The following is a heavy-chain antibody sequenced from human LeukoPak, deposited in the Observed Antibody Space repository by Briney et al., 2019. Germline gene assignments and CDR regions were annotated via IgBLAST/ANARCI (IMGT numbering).Heavy chain of an antibody. CDR2: INSDGSSI. J-gene: IGHJ4*02. V-gene: IGHV3-74*01. D-gene: IGHD6-19*01. CDR3: AKVRAPSGWFNSDY. Sequence: GGSLRLSCAASGFTFSSHWMHWVRQASGKGLVWVSRINSDGSSISYADSVKGRFTISRDNAKNTLYLQMNSLRVEDTAAYYCAKVRAPSGWFNSDYWGQGTLVTVSS. CDR1: GFTFSSHW.